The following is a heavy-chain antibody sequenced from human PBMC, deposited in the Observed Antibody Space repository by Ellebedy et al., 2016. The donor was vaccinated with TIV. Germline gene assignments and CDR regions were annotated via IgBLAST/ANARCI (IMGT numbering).Heavy chain of an antibody. D-gene: IGHD2-2*01. J-gene: IGHJ5*02. CDR3: ARQYCSSTSCLNWFDP. CDR1: GYSFTSYW. Sequence: GESLKISXKGSGYSFTSYWIGWVRQMPGKGLEWMGIIYPGDSDTRYSPSFQGQVTISADKSISTAYLQWSSLKASDTAMYYCARQYCSSTSCLNWFDPWGQGTLVTVSS. V-gene: IGHV5-51*01. CDR2: IYPGDSDT.